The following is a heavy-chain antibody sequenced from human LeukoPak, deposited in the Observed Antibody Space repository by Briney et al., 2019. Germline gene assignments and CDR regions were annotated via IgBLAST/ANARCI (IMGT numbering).Heavy chain of an antibody. CDR3: ARDRAGATSFDY. V-gene: IGHV4-38-2*02. CDR1: GYSISSGYY. Sequence: SETLSLTCAVSGYSISSGYYWGWIRQPPGKGLEWIGSLSHSGSTFNSPSLKSRVTLSVDTSKNQFSLKLNSVTAADTAVYYCARDRAGATSFDYWGQGTLVTVSS. D-gene: IGHD1-26*01. J-gene: IGHJ4*02. CDR2: LSHSGST.